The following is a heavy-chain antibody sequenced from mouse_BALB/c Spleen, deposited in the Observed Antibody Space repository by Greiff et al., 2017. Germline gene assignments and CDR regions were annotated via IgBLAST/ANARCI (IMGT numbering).Heavy chain of an antibody. Sequence: VQLQQSGAELARPGASVKMSCKASGYTFTSYTMHWVKQRPGQGLEWIGYINPSSGYTNYNQKFKDKATLTADKSSSTAYMQLSSLTSEDSAVYYCARRGNYGNYYAMDYWGQGTSVTVSS. D-gene: IGHD2-1*01. CDR3: ARRGNYGNYYAMDY. CDR1: GYTFTSYT. J-gene: IGHJ4*01. CDR2: INPSSGYT. V-gene: IGHV1-4*01.